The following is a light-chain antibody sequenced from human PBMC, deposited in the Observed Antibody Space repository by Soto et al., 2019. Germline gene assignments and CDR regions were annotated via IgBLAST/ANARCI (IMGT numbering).Light chain of an antibody. V-gene: IGKV3-20*01. CDR2: GAS. J-gene: IGKJ1*01. CDR3: HQYGIIPWT. CDR1: QSVSSSY. Sequence: EIVLTQFPGTLSLSPGERATLSCRASQSVSSSYLAWYQQKPGQAPRLLIYGASSRATGIPDRFTGSGSGTDFTLTISRLEPEDFAVYYCHQYGIIPWTFGQGTKVEIK.